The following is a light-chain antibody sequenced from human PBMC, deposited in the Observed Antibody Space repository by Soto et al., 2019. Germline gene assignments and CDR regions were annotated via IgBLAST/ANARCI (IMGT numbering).Light chain of an antibody. V-gene: IGKV1-5*01. CDR3: QQYENYWT. J-gene: IGKJ1*01. CDR2: DAS. Sequence: DIQMNQSRSSLPATAGDRVTITCRASQSISSWLAWYQHKPGKAPKLLIYDASNLDSGVPSRFSGSGSGTEFSLTISNLQPDDCATYYCQQYENYWTFGQGTKVDIK. CDR1: QSISSW.